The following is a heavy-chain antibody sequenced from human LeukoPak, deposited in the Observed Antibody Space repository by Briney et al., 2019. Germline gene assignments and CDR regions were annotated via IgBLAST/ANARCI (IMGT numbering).Heavy chain of an antibody. CDR2: INHSGST. CDR3: ARGLSNRVDY. Sequence: SETLSLTCAVYGGSFSGYYWSWIRQPPGKGLEWIGEINHSGSTNYNPSLKSRVTISVDTSKNQFSLKLSSVTAADTAVYYCARGLSNRVDYWGQGTLVTVSS. CDR1: GGSFSGYY. D-gene: IGHD4-11*01. J-gene: IGHJ4*02. V-gene: IGHV4-34*01.